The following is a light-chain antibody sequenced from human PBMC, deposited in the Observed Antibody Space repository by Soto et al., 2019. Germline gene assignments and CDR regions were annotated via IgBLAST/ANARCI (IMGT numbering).Light chain of an antibody. J-gene: IGKJ1*01. Sequence: EIVLTQSRATLSLSPGEIPALSCRASQSVSSYLAWYHQKPGQAPWLLIYDASNRATGIPARFSGRGSGTDFTLTISSLEPEDFAVYYCQQRSNWTFGQGTKVDI. CDR3: QQRSNWT. CDR2: DAS. CDR1: QSVSSY. V-gene: IGKV3-11*01.